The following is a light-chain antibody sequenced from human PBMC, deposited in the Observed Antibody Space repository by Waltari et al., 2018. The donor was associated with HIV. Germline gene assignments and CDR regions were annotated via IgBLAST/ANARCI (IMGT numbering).Light chain of an antibody. V-gene: IGLV1-44*01. CDR3: AAWDDRLDGQGV. Sequence: QSVLTQPPSASGTPGQLVTISCSGTRSNIGTNTVNWYQIIPGTAPKLLNYNDNQCPSGVPDRFSRSRSGTSAALAVSGLQSEDEADDYCAAWDDRLDGQGVFGGGTTLTVL. CDR1: RSNIGTNT. J-gene: IGLJ3*02. CDR2: NDN.